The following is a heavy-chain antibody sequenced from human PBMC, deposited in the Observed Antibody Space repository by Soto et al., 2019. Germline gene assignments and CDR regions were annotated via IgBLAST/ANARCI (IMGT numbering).Heavy chain of an antibody. D-gene: IGHD5-12*01. CDR2: IWYDGSNK. J-gene: IGHJ4*02. Sequence: PGGSLRLSCAPSGFTLSSYGMHWARQAPGKGLEWVAVIWYDGSNKVYADSVKGRFTISRDNSKNTLYLQMGSLRAEDMAVYYCASSGSGYEPFDYWDQGTLVTVSS. CDR3: ASSGSGYEPFDY. CDR1: GFTLSSYG. V-gene: IGHV3-33*01.